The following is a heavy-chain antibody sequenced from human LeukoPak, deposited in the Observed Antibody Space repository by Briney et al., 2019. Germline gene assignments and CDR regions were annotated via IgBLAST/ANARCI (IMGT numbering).Heavy chain of an antibody. D-gene: IGHD4/OR15-4a*01. CDR3: ARGHYGGNPYYFDY. Sequence: ASVKVSCKASGYTFTGYYMHWVRQAPGQGLEWMGRINPNSGGTNYAQKFQGRVTMTRDTSISTAYMELSRLRSDDTAEYYCARGHYGGNPYYFDYWGQGTLVTVSS. V-gene: IGHV1-2*06. CDR2: INPNSGGT. CDR1: GYTFTGYY. J-gene: IGHJ4*02.